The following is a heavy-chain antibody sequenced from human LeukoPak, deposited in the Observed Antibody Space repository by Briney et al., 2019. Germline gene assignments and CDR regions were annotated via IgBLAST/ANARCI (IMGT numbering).Heavy chain of an antibody. J-gene: IGHJ4*02. CDR2: INPSGGST. V-gene: IGHV1-46*01. Sequence: ASVKVSCKASGYTFSSYYMHWVRQAPGQGLEWMGIINPSGGSTSYAQKFQGRVTMTRDTSTSTFYMELISLRFEDTAVYYCARGGQLWRDFPDYWGQGTLVTVSS. D-gene: IGHD5-18*01. CDR3: ARGGQLWRDFPDY. CDR1: GYTFSSYY.